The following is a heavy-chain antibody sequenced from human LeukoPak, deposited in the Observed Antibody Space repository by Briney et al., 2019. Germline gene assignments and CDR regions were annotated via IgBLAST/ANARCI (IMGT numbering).Heavy chain of an antibody. V-gene: IGHV1-2*02. D-gene: IGHD6-13*01. Sequence: GASVKVSCKASGYTFTGYYMHWVRQAPGQGLEWMGWINPNSGGTNYAQKFQGRVTITRDTSASTAYMELSSLRSEDTAVYYCARLGGGRSSSSNWFDPWGQGTLVTVSS. CDR1: GYTFTGYY. CDR3: ARLGGGRSSSSNWFDP. CDR2: INPNSGGT. J-gene: IGHJ5*02.